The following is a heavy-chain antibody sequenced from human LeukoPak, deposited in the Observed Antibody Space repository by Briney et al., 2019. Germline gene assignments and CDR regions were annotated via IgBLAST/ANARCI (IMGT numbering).Heavy chain of an antibody. V-gene: IGHV1-69*02. Sequence: ASVKVSCKASGGTFISYTISWVGQAPGQGVEWMGRIIPILGIANYAQKFQGRVTITADQSTSTAYMELSSLRSEDTAVYYCARSNGYCSSTSCHNYYYYGMDVWGQGTTVTVSS. CDR2: IIPILGIA. CDR3: ARSNGYCSSTSCHNYYYYGMDV. J-gene: IGHJ6*02. D-gene: IGHD2-2*02. CDR1: GGTFISYT.